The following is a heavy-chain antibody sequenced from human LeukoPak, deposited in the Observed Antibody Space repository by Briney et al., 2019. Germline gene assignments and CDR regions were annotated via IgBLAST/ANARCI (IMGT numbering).Heavy chain of an antibody. CDR3: VRDRSMIGIDC. CDR2: ISSSGSTI. Sequence: GGSLRLSCAASGFTFSSYEMNWVRQAPGKGLEWVSYISSSGSTIYYADSVKGRFTISRDNAKNSLYLQMNSLRAEDTAVYYCVRDRSMIGIDCWGQGTLVTVSS. V-gene: IGHV3-48*03. CDR1: GFTFSSYE. D-gene: IGHD3-22*01. J-gene: IGHJ4*02.